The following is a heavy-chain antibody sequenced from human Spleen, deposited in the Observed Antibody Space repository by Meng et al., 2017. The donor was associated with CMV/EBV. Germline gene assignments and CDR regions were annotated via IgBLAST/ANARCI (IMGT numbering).Heavy chain of an antibody. Sequence: SVKVSCKASGDTFSNYTITWVRQAPGQGLEWMGGIIPLRGIATYAQKFQGRVTFTADKSTGTAYMELSGLRSEDTAVYYCATDRPDTSGYYSYIDDWGQGTLVTVSS. V-gene: IGHV1-69*10. CDR2: IIPLRGIA. D-gene: IGHD3-22*01. CDR1: GDTFSNYT. J-gene: IGHJ4*02. CDR3: ATDRPDTSGYYSYIDD.